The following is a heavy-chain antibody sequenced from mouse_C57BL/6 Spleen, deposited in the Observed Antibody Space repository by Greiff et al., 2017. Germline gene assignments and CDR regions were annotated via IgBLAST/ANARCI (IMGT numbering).Heavy chain of an antibody. D-gene: IGHD2-4*01. CDR3: ARYDYDGYFDY. CDR2: IRNKANGYTT. V-gene: IGHV7-3*01. J-gene: IGHJ2*01. Sequence: EVKLMESGGGLVQPGGSLSLSCAASGFTFTDYYMSWVRQPPGKALEWLGFIRNKANGYTTEYSASVKGRFTISRDNSQSILYLQMNALRAEDSATYYCARYDYDGYFDYWGQGTTLTVSS. CDR1: GFTFTDYY.